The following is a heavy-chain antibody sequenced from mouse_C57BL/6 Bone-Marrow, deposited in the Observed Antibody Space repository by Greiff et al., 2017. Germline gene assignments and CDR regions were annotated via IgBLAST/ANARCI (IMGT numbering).Heavy chain of an antibody. J-gene: IGHJ1*03. CDR1: GFTFSNYW. CDR3: TGGSSYPYWYFDV. V-gene: IGHV6-3*01. CDR2: IRLKSDNYAT. Sequence: EVKLEESGGGLVQPGGSMKLSCVASGFTFSNYWMNWVRQSPEKGLEWVAQIRLKSDNYATHYAESVKGRFTISRDDSKSSVYLQMNNLRAEDTGIYYCTGGSSYPYWYFDVWGTGTTVTVSS. D-gene: IGHD1-1*01.